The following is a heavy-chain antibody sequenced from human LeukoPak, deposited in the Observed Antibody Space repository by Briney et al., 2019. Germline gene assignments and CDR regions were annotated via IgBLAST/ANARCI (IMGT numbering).Heavy chain of an antibody. D-gene: IGHD6-19*01. CDR3: AKGRYSSGWAFDY. CDR1: GFTFSSYA. V-gene: IGHV3-30*04. J-gene: IGHJ4*02. CDR2: ISYDGSDK. Sequence: GGSLRLSCAASGFTFSSYAMYWVRQAPGKGLEWVAVISYDGSDKFYADSVKGRFTISRDSSKNTLYLQMNSLRPEDTAVYYCAKGRYSSGWAFDYWGQGTLVTVSS.